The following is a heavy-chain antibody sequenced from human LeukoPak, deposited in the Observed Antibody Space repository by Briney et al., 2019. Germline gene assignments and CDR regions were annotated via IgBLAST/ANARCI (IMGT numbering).Heavy chain of an antibody. CDR3: AKDSRFGELLSRFDY. J-gene: IGHJ4*02. CDR1: GFTFSSYG. V-gene: IGHV3-23*01. D-gene: IGHD3-10*01. Sequence: PGGSLRLSCAASGFTFSSYGMSWVRQAPGKGLEWVSAISGSGGSTYYADSVKGRFTISRDNSKNTLYLQMNSLRAEDTAVYYCAKDSRFGELLSRFDYWGQGTLVTVSS. CDR2: ISGSGGST.